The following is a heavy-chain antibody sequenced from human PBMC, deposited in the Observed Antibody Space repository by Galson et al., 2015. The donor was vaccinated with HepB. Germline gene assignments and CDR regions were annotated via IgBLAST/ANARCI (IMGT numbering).Heavy chain of an antibody. Sequence: PALVKPTQTLTLTCTFSGFSLSTNGMCVSWIRQPPGKALEWLALIDWDDDKYYSTSLKTRLTISKDTSKNQVVLTMTNMDPVDTATYYCARKGPDSSGVRGAFDIWGQGTMVTVSS. V-gene: IGHV2-70*01. CDR1: GFSLSTNGMC. CDR3: ARKGPDSSGVRGAFDI. D-gene: IGHD6-19*01. J-gene: IGHJ3*02. CDR2: IDWDDDK.